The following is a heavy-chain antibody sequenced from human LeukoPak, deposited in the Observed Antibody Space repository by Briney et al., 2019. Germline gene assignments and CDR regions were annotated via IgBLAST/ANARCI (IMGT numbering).Heavy chain of an antibody. CDR1: GFTFSSYG. V-gene: IGHV3-30*02. CDR3: AKDFTRRAPTGLNTPHY. Sequence: SGGSXRLSCAASGFTFSSYGMHWVRQAPGKGLEWVAFIRYDGSNKYYADSVKGRFTISRDNSKNTLYLQMNSLRAEDTAVYYCAKDFTRRAPTGLNTPHYWGQGTLVTVSS. J-gene: IGHJ4*02. CDR2: IRYDGSNK. D-gene: IGHD1-14*01.